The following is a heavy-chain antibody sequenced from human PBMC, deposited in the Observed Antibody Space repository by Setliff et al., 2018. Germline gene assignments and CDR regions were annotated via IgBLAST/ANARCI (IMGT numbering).Heavy chain of an antibody. CDR2: VSGSGVNT. CDR1: GFTFSGYY. J-gene: IGHJ5*02. CDR3: AKDLGVNFGELIA. D-gene: IGHD3-10*01. V-gene: IGHV3-23*01. Sequence: GGSLRLSCAAPGFTFSGYYMQWVHQAPGKGLEWVSGVSGSGVNTFYADSVKGRFTISRDDSKNTLYLQMNSLRTEDTALYYCAKDLGVNFGELIAWGQGTLVTVSS.